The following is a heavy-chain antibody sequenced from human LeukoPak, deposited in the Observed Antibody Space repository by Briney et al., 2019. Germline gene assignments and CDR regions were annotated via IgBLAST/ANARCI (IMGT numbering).Heavy chain of an antibody. CDR3: ARDSITGTTFDY. CDR2: ISSYNGNT. J-gene: IGHJ4*02. CDR1: GYTFTNYG. D-gene: IGHD1-7*01. Sequence: ASVKVSCKTSGYTFTNYGISWVRQAPGQGLEWMGWISSYNGNTNYAQKLQGRVTMTTDTSTSTAYMELRSLRSDDTAVYYCARDSITGTTFDYWGQGTLVTVSS. V-gene: IGHV1-18*01.